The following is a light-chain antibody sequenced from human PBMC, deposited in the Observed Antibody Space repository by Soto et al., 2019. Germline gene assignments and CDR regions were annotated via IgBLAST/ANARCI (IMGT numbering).Light chain of an antibody. J-gene: IGKJ4*01. Sequence: DIQLTQSPSFLSASVGDRVTITCRASQGISSYLAWYQQKPGKAPKLLIYTASTLHSGVPSRFSGSGSGTEFTLTISSLQPEDSATYYCQHLNGYPLTFGGGTKVEIK. V-gene: IGKV1-9*01. CDR1: QGISSY. CDR2: TAS. CDR3: QHLNGYPLT.